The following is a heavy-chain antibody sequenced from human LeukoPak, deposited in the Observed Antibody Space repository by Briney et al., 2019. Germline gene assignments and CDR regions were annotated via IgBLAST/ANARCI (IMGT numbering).Heavy chain of an antibody. J-gene: IGHJ3*02. D-gene: IGHD4-17*01. CDR2: ISAYNGNT. V-gene: IGHV1-18*01. Sequence: ASVKVSCKASGYTFTSYGISWVRQAPGQGLEWMGWISAYNGNTNYAQKLQGRVTMTTDTSTSTAYMELRSLRSDDTAVYYCARRTTVTTISAFDIWGQGTMVTVSS. CDR3: ARRTTVTTISAFDI. CDR1: GYTFTSYG.